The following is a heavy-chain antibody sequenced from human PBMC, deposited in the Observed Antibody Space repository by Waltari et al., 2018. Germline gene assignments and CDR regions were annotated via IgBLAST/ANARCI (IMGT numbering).Heavy chain of an antibody. J-gene: IGHJ3*02. V-gene: IGHV4-31*03. CDR2: IDHSGST. CDR3: ASPRYSSGWYRQNDAFDI. CDR1: GGSISSGGYY. Sequence: QVQLQESGPGLVKPSQTLSLTCTVSGGSISSGGYYWSWIRQHPGKGLEWIGYIDHSGSTYYTPSLKSRVTISGDRSKNQFSLKLSSVTAADTAVYYCASPRYSSGWYRQNDAFDIWGQGTMVTVSS. D-gene: IGHD6-19*01.